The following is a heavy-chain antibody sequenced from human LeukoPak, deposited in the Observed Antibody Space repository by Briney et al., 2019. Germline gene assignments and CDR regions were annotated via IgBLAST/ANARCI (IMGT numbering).Heavy chain of an antibody. CDR1: GYTFISYG. Sequence: ASVKVSCKAAGYTFISYGISWVRQAPGQGLEWMGWISAYNGNTNYAQKLRGRVTMTTDTSTSTAYMELRSLRSDDTAVYYCARVGAGNSRATDAFDIWGQGTWSPSL. J-gene: IGHJ3*02. D-gene: IGHD4-23*01. V-gene: IGHV1-18*01. CDR3: ARVGAGNSRATDAFDI. CDR2: ISAYNGNT.